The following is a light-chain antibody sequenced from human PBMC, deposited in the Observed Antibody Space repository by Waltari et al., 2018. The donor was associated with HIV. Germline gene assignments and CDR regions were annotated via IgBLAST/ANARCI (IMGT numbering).Light chain of an antibody. J-gene: IGKJ1*01. CDR1: QSISSW. CDR2: KTS. V-gene: IGKV1-5*03. Sequence: DIQMTQSPSTLSASVGDRVTIICRASQSISSWLAWYQQKPGKAPKLLIYKTSSLESGVPSRFSGSGSGTEFTLTISSLQPDDFATYYCQHYDSYSTTFGQGTKVEIE. CDR3: QHYDSYSTT.